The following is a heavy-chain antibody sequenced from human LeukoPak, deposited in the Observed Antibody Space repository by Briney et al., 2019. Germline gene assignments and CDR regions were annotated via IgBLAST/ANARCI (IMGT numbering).Heavy chain of an antibody. D-gene: IGHD2-15*01. CDR1: GYIFTDYA. Sequence: GASVKVSCKASGYIFTDYAIHWLRQAPGQRPEWMGWMNAGNGNTKYSQKFQGRITLIRDTSAATAYMELSSLRHDDLAVYYCARGRGTSGSNRDFYYYYYMDVWGKGTRSPSP. V-gene: IGHV1-3*01. CDR2: MNAGNGNT. CDR3: ARGRGTSGSNRDFYYYYYMDV. J-gene: IGHJ6*03.